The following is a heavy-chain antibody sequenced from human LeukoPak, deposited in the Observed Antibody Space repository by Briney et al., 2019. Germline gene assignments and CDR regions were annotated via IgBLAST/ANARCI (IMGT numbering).Heavy chain of an antibody. V-gene: IGHV4-59*08. Sequence: SETLSLTCTVSGVSISNYYWSWIRQPPGKGLEWIGYVYYSGSSNYSPSLKSRVTMSVDTSKNLFSLKLSSVTAADTAVYYCVRKFGSGSLFDYWGQEPWSPSPQ. CDR3: VRKFGSGSLFDY. CDR2: VYYSGSS. D-gene: IGHD3-10*01. CDR1: GVSISNYY. J-gene: IGHJ4*01.